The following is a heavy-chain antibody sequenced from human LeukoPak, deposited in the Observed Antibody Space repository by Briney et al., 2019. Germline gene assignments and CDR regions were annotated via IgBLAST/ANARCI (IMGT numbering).Heavy chain of an antibody. CDR2: ISGSGGST. D-gene: IGHD1-26*01. CDR1: GFTFDDYG. J-gene: IGHJ4*02. V-gene: IGHV3-23*01. Sequence: PGGSLRLSCAASGFTFDDYGMSWVRQAPGKGLEWVSSISGSGGSTSTSDPVKGRFTVSRDNSKNTLYLLMNSLRAEDTALYYCARKMGATHAFDYWGQGTLVAVSS. CDR3: ARKMGATHAFDY.